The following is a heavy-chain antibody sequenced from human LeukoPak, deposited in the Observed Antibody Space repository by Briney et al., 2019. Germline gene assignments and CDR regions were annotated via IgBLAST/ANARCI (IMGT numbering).Heavy chain of an antibody. D-gene: IGHD4-17*01. J-gene: IGHJ4*02. CDR3: ARAGYGDQPGYFDY. CDR2: INPNSGGT. Sequence: ASVKVSCKASGYTFTGYYMHWVRQAPGRGLEWMGWINPNSGGTNYAQKFQGWVTMTRDTSISTAYMELSRLRSDDTAVYHCARAGYGDQPGYFDYWGQGTLVTVSS. CDR1: GYTFTGYY. V-gene: IGHV1-2*04.